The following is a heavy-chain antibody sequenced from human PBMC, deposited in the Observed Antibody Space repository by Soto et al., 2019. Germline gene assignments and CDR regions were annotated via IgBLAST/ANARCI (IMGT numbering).Heavy chain of an antibody. V-gene: IGHV3-74*01. Sequence: EVQLVESGGGLVQPGGSLRLSCAASGFTFSNYWMHWVRQAPGEGLVWVSRINSDGSTTNYADSVKGRFTVSRDNAKNTLYLQMNSLRAEETAIYYCARGGLHAYYKDNWGQGTLLTVSS. CDR1: GFTFSNYW. CDR2: INSDGSTT. D-gene: IGHD3-10*01. CDR3: ARGGLHAYYKDN. J-gene: IGHJ4*02.